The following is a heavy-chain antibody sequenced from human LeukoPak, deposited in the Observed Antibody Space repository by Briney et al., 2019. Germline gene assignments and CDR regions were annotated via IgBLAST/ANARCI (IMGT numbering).Heavy chain of an antibody. V-gene: IGHV4-59*01. CDR3: ARSRGFTYGMDV. J-gene: IGHJ6*02. D-gene: IGHD3-10*01. Sequence: SETLSLTCTVSGGSISSDYWSWIRQPPGKGLEWIGYIYYSGSTSYNPSLKSRVTILVDTSKNQFSLKLSSVTAADTAVYYCARSRGFTYGMDVWGQGTTVTVSS. CDR2: IYYSGST. CDR1: GGSISSDY.